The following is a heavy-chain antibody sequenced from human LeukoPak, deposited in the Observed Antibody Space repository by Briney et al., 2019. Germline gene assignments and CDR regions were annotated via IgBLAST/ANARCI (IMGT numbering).Heavy chain of an antibody. CDR1: GFAFSSYS. J-gene: IGHJ4*02. V-gene: IGHV3-48*01. Sequence: GGSLRLSCAASGFAFSSYSMNWVRQAPGKGLEWVSYISSSSSTIYYADSVKGRFTISRDNAKNSLYLQMNSLRAEDTAVYYCARDGFYCSSTSCYRRFDYWGQGTLVTVSS. D-gene: IGHD2-2*01. CDR2: ISSSSSTI. CDR3: ARDGFYCSSTSCYRRFDY.